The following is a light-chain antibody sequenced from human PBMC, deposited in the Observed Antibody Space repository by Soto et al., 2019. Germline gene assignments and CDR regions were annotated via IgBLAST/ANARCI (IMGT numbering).Light chain of an antibody. CDR3: QHYDHPPIT. J-gene: IGKJ5*01. Sequence: DLQVTQTPSSLSASVGDRVTITCQASQDITNYLNWYQQKPGKAPRLLLYDASSLETGVPSRLSGSGSGTDFTFTISTPHPEDIATYHCQHYDHPPITFGQGKRL. CDR2: DAS. V-gene: IGKV1-33*01. CDR1: QDITNY.